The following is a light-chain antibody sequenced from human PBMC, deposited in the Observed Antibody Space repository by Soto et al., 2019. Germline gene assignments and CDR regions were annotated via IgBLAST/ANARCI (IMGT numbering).Light chain of an antibody. CDR2: GAS. CDR3: QQYGSSPPFT. J-gene: IGKJ3*01. V-gene: IGKV3-20*01. CDR1: QSVSSSY. Sequence: EIVLTQSPGTLSLSPGERATLSCRASQSVSSSYLAWYQQKPGQAPRLLIYGASSRATGLPDRFSVSGSGTDFTLTISRLEPEDFAVYYCQQYGSSPPFTFGPGTKVDIK.